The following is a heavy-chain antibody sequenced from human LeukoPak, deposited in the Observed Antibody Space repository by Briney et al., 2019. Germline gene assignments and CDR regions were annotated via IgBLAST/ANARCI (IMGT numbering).Heavy chain of an antibody. V-gene: IGHV1-2*02. Sequence: ASVKVSCKASGGTFSNYAISWVRQAPGQGLEWMGWINPNSGATDYAQKFQGRVTMTRDTSIRTAYMELSRLRSDDTAVYYCARGDDNGDYEAIDWGQGTLVTVSS. CDR3: ARGDDNGDYEAID. J-gene: IGHJ4*02. D-gene: IGHD4-17*01. CDR1: GGTFSNYA. CDR2: INPNSGAT.